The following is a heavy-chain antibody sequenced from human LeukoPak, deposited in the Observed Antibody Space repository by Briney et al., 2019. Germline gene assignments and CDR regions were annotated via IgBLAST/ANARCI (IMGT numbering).Heavy chain of an antibody. D-gene: IGHD3-3*01. V-gene: IGHV4-34*01. CDR3: ASRDEWYYDFWSGSSFFDP. CDR1: GGSFSGCY. J-gene: IGHJ5*02. Sequence: SETLSLTCAVYGGSFSGCYWSWIRQPPGKGLEWIGEINHSGSTNYNPSLKSRVTISVDTSKNQFSLKLSSVTAADTAVYYCASRDEWYYDFWSGSSFFDPWGQGTLVTVSS. CDR2: INHSGST.